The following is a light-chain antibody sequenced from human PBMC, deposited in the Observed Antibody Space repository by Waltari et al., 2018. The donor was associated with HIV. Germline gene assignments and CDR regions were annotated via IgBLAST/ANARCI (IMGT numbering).Light chain of an antibody. J-gene: IGKJ1*01. CDR2: WAS. V-gene: IGKV4-1*01. CDR3: QQYYGTPWT. Sequence: DIVMTQSPDSLAVSLGERATINCKSTQSLLYRSTNKDYVAWYQQKPGQPPKLLIYWASIRESGVPDRFSGSGSGTDFTLTISNLQAEDVAVYYCQQYYGTPWTFGQGTKVEIK. CDR1: QSLLYRSTNKDY.